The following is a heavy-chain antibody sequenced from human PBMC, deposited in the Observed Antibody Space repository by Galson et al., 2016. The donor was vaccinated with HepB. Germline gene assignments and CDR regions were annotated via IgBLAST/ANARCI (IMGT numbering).Heavy chain of an antibody. V-gene: IGHV5-51*01. CDR3: ARRGAAVGTRYGLDV. J-gene: IGHJ6*01. D-gene: IGHD6-13*01. Sequence: QSGAEVKKPGESLQISCQGSGFSFTTYWIAWVRQMPDKGLQWLGSIQPGDSRTQYSPSFQGQLTFSVDKSINTAYLHWSSLKASDTAMYYCARRGAAVGTRYGLDVWGQGTTVTVSS. CDR2: IQPGDSRT. CDR1: GFSFTTYW.